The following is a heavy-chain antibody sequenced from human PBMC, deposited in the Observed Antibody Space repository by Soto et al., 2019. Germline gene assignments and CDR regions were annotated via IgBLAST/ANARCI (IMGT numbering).Heavy chain of an antibody. D-gene: IGHD1-26*01. CDR2: ISSSSSYT. CDR1: GFTFSDYY. J-gene: IGHJ5*02. CDR3: AREPALVRELLQGDWFDP. Sequence: PGGSLRLSCAASGFTFSDYYMSWIRQAPGKGLEWVSYISSSSSYTNYADSVKGRFTISRDNAKNSLYLQMNSLRAEDTAVYYCAREPALVRELLQGDWFDPWCQGTLVTVSS. V-gene: IGHV3-11*06.